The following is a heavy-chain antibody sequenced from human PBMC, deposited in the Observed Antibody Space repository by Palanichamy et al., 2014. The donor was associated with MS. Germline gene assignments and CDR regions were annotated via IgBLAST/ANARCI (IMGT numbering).Heavy chain of an antibody. CDR1: GYTFTGYY. V-gene: IGHV1-2*06. D-gene: IGHD3-9*01. CDR3: ARVSGDVTGPRFDY. Sequence: QVQLVQSGAEVKKKPGASVKVSCKASGYTFTGYYIHWVRQAPGQGLEWMGRINPTSGGTRYAQKFQGRVTLTRDTSISTAYMELSRLTSDDRAVYYCARVSGDVTGPRFDYWGQGTLVTVSS. CDR2: INPTSGGT. J-gene: IGHJ4*02.